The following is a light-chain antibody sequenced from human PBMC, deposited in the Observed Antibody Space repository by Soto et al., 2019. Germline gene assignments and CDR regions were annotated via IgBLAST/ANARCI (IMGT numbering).Light chain of an antibody. Sequence: QSVLTQPASVSGSPGQSITISRTGTSSDVGGYNYVSWYQQHPGKAPKLMIYDVSNRPSGVSNRFSGSKSGSTASLTISGLQAEDEADYYCSSYTSSSTLYVFGTGTKVTVL. CDR2: DVS. V-gene: IGLV2-14*01. CDR1: SSDVGGYNY. J-gene: IGLJ1*01. CDR3: SSYTSSSTLYV.